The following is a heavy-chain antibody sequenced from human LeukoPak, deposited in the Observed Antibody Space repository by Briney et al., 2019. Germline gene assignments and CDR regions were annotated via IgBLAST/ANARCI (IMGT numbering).Heavy chain of an antibody. CDR1: GFTFSSYA. CDR2: ISGSVGST. CDR3: AKDRSVVAAVYYYYGMDV. Sequence: GGSLRLSCAASGFTFSSYAMSWVRQAPGKGLEWVSAISGSVGSTYYADSVKGRFTISRDNSKSTLYLQMNSLRAEDTAVYYCAKDRSVVAAVYYYYGMDVWGQGTTVTVSS. V-gene: IGHV3-23*01. J-gene: IGHJ6*02. D-gene: IGHD2-15*01.